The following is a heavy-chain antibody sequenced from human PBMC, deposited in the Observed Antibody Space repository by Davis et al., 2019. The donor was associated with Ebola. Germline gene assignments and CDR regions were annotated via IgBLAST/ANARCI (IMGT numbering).Heavy chain of an antibody. CDR1: GYSFTTYW. D-gene: IGHD3-22*01. Sequence: GESLKISCKGSGYSFTTYWIAWVLPPPHKGLVVMWMRYPGDSDTRYSPSFEGQVTISVDRSISTAYLQWSSLKASDTAMYYCAKQESLYGSSDYWGQGTLVTVSS. CDR2: RYPGDSDT. CDR3: AKQESLYGSSDY. V-gene: IGHV5-51*01. J-gene: IGHJ4*02.